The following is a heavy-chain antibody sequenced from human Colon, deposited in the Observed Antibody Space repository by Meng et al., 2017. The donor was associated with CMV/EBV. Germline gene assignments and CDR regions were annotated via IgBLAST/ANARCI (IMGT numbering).Heavy chain of an antibody. CDR3: ARVSSAGLALDV. CDR1: GISVSGNY. D-gene: IGHD6-19*01. Sequence: GGSLRLSCVVSGISVSGNYMTWIRQAPGKGLEWLSVIYSTGRTFYADSAKGRFTISRDTSQNTVYPQMDTLRVEDTAMYYCARVSSAGLALDVWGQGTMVTVSS. J-gene: IGHJ3*01. V-gene: IGHV3-53*01. CDR2: IYSTGRT.